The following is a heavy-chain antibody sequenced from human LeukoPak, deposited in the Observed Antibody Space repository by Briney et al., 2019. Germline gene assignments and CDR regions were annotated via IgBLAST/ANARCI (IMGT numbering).Heavy chain of an antibody. CDR2: MNPNSGNT. V-gene: IGHV1-8*01. J-gene: IGHJ4*02. CDR1: GYTFTSYD. D-gene: IGHD3-10*01. CDR3: GIDTMVRGVIINDY. Sequence: ASVKVSCKASGYTFTSYDINWVRQATGQGLEWMGWMNPNSGNTGYAQKFQGRVTMTRNTSISTAYMELSSLRSEDTAVYYCGIDTMVRGVIINDYWGQGTLVTVSS.